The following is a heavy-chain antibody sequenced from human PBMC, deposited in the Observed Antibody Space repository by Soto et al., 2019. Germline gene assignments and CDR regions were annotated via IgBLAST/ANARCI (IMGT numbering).Heavy chain of an antibody. CDR1: GGSVSSGSYY. CDR3: ASKIAAAGYYYYYYGMDV. Sequence: XETLSLTCTASGGSVSSGSYYWSWIRQPPGKGLEWIGYIYYSGSTNYNPSLKSRVTISVDTSKNQFSLKLSSVTAADTAVYYCASKIAAAGYYYYYYGMDVWGQGTTVTV. CDR2: IYYSGST. J-gene: IGHJ6*02. V-gene: IGHV4-61*01. D-gene: IGHD6-13*01.